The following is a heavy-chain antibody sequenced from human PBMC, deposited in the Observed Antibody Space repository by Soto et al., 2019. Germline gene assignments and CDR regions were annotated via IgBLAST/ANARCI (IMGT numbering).Heavy chain of an antibody. D-gene: IGHD2-2*02. J-gene: IGHJ3*02. V-gene: IGHV4-31*03. CDR2: IYYGGST. CDR3: AREPAAIRRAFDI. CDR1: GGSISSGGYY. Sequence: PSETLSLTCTVSGGSISSGGYYWSWIRQHPGKGLEWIGYIYYGGSTYYNPSLKSRVTISVDTSKSQFSLKLSSVTAADTAVYYCAREPAAIRRAFDIWGQGTMVTVSS.